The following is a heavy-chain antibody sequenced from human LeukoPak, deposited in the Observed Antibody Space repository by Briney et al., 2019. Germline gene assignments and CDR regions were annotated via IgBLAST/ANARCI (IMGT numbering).Heavy chain of an antibody. D-gene: IGHD3-10*01. Sequence: SETLSLTCTVSGGSISSGGYYWSWIRQHPGKGLEWIGYIYYSGSTYYNPSLKSRVTISVDTSKNQFSLKLSSVTAADTAVYYCARGSGRLAQEDYYYGMDVWGKGPRSPSPQ. V-gene: IGHV4-31*03. J-gene: IGHJ6*01. CDR2: IYYSGST. CDR1: GGSISSGGYY. CDR3: ARGSGRLAQEDYYYGMDV.